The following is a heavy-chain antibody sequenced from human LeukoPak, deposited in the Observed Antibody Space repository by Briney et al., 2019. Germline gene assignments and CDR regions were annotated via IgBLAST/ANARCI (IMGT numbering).Heavy chain of an antibody. Sequence: PGGSLRLSCAASGFTVSGIYMSWVRPGPGKGLEWGSVIYSGGSAYYAESVKGRFTISRDNAKNSLNLQMNNLRAEDTPLYYCAKDIDPHILKLPWGYDAFDIWGQGTMVTVSS. D-gene: IGHD7-27*01. CDR1: GFTVSGIY. CDR3: AKDIDPHILKLPWGYDAFDI. J-gene: IGHJ3*02. CDR2: IYSGGSA. V-gene: IGHV3-53*05.